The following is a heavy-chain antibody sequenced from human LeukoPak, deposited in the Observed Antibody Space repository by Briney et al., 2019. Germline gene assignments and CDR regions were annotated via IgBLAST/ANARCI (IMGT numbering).Heavy chain of an antibody. CDR2: ISSSGGST. CDR3: AKDSTGDLYFDY. J-gene: IGHJ4*02. D-gene: IGHD7-27*01. Sequence: GGSLRLSCSASGFTFSSYAMNWVRQTPGKGLEWVSGISSSGGSTYYADSVKGRFTISRDNSKNTLYLQMNSLRAEDTAVHYCAKDSTGDLYFDYWGQGTLVTVSS. CDR1: GFTFSSYA. V-gene: IGHV3-23*01.